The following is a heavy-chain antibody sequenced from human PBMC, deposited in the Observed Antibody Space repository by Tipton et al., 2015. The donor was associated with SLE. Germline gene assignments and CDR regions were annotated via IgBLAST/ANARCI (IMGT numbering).Heavy chain of an antibody. J-gene: IGHJ2*01. CDR1: GGSISSSNW. Sequence: TLSLTCAVSGGSISSSNWWSWVRQPPGKGLEWIGEIYHSGSTNYNPSLKSRVTISVDKSKNQFSLKLSSVTAADTAVYYCARGRSSWSNWYFDLWGRGTLVTVSS. CDR2: IYHSGST. V-gene: IGHV4-4*02. CDR3: ARGRSSWSNWYFDL. D-gene: IGHD6-13*01.